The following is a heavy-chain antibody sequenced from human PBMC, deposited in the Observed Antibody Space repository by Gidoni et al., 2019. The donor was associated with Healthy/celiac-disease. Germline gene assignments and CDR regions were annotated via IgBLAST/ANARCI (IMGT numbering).Heavy chain of an antibody. V-gene: IGHV4-38-2*02. CDR1: GYSISSGYY. D-gene: IGHD6-19*01. J-gene: IGHJ4*02. CDR2: IYHSGST. Sequence: QVQLQASGPGLVKPSETLSLTCTVSGYSISSGYYWGWIRPPPGKGLEWIGSIYHSGSTYYNPSLKSRVTISVDTSKNQFSLKLSSVTAADTAVYYCARDGSSGYSSGWYQQAKDYWGQGTLVTVSS. CDR3: ARDGSSGYSSGWYQQAKDY.